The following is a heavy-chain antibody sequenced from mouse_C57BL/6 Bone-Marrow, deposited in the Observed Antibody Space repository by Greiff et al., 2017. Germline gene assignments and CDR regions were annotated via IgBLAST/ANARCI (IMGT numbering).Heavy chain of an antibody. CDR3: ARSSTTVRAHFDY. D-gene: IGHD1-1*01. J-gene: IGHJ2*01. Sequence: VQLQQSGPELVKPGDSVKISCKASGYSFTGYFMNWVMQSHGRGLEWIGRINPYNGDTLYNQKFKGKATLTVDKSSSTAHMELRSLTSEDSAVYYCARSSTTVRAHFDYWGQGTTLTVSS. CDR1: GYSFTGYF. CDR2: INPYNGDT. V-gene: IGHV1-20*01.